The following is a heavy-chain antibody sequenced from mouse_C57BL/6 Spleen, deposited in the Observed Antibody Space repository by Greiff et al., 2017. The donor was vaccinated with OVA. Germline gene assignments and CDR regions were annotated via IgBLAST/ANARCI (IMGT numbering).Heavy chain of an antibody. Sequence: VKLQESGPGLVAPSQSLSITCTVSGFSLTSYGVSWVRQPPGKGLEWLGVIWGDGSTNYHSALISRLSISKDNSKSQVFLKLNSLQTDDTATYYCAKDGDGYYVAWFAYWGQGTLVTVSA. CDR1: GFSLTSYG. J-gene: IGHJ3*01. V-gene: IGHV2-3*01. D-gene: IGHD2-3*01. CDR2: IWGDGST. CDR3: AKDGDGYYVAWFAY.